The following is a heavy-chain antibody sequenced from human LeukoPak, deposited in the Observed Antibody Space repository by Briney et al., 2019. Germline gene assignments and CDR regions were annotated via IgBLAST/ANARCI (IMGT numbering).Heavy chain of an antibody. CDR2: IIPIFGTA. CDR3: ARGPFGSSDY. J-gene: IGHJ4*02. V-gene: IGHV1-69*05. Sequence: ASVKVSCKASGGTFSSYAISWVRQAPGQGLEWMGGIIPIFGTANYAQKFQGRVTMTRDTSTSTVYMELSSLRSEDTAVYYCARGPFGSSDYWGQGTLVTVSS. D-gene: IGHD6-13*01. CDR1: GGTFSSYA.